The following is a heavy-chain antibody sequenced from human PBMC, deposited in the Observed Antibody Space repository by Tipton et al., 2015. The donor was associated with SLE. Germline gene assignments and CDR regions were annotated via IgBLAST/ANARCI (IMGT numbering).Heavy chain of an antibody. V-gene: IGHV6-1*01. CDR1: GDSVSSNSAA. J-gene: IGHJ6*03. D-gene: IGHD1-7*01. Sequence: GLVKPSQTLSLTCAISGDSVSSNSAAWNWVRQSPSRGLEWLGRTYYRSKWYNDYAVSVKSRITINPDTSKNQFSLQLNSVTPEDTAVYYCARGESYNWNYYYYYYYMDVWGKGTTVTVSS. CDR3: ARGESYNWNYYYYYYYMDV. CDR2: TYYRSKWYN.